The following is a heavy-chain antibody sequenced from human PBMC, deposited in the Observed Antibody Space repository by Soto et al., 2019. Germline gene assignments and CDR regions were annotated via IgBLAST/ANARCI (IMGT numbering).Heavy chain of an antibody. CDR3: AKANGSYHPYYYYMDV. Sequence: GSLRLSCAASGFTFSSYAMSWVRQAPGKGLEWVSAISGSGGSTYYADSVKGRFTISRDNSKNTLYLQMNSLRAEDTAVYYCAKANGSYHPYYYYMDVWGKGTTVTVSS. CDR2: ISGSGGST. CDR1: GFTFSSYA. D-gene: IGHD3-10*01. V-gene: IGHV3-23*01. J-gene: IGHJ6*03.